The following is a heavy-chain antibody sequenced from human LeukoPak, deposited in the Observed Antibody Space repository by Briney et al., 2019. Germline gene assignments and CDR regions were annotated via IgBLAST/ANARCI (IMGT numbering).Heavy chain of an antibody. D-gene: IGHD3-22*01. Sequence: PGGSLRLSCAASGFTFSNAWMSWVRQAPGKGLEWVGRIKSKTDGGTTDYAAPVKGRFTISRDDSKNTLYLQMNSLKTEDTAVYYCTTPYYYDSSGYPYWGRGTLVTVSS. CDR1: GFTFSNAW. V-gene: IGHV3-15*01. CDR2: IKSKTDGGTT. CDR3: TTPYYYDSSGYPY. J-gene: IGHJ4*02.